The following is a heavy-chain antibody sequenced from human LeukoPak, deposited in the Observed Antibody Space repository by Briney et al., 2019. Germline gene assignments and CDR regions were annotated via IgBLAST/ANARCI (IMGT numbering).Heavy chain of an antibody. D-gene: IGHD3-10*01. Sequence: SETLSLTCTVSGGSISSGSYYWSWIRQPAGKGLEWIGRIYTSGSTNYNPSLKSRVTISVDTSKNQFSLKLSSVTAADTAVYYCARTRGLPNAFDIWGQGTMVTVSS. CDR1: GGSISSGSYY. V-gene: IGHV4-61*02. CDR2: IYTSGST. CDR3: ARTRGLPNAFDI. J-gene: IGHJ3*02.